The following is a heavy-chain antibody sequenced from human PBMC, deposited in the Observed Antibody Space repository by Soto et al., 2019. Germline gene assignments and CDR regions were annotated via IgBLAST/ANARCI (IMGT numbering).Heavy chain of an antibody. V-gene: IGHV5-51*01. CDR3: ARHAYDFWSGHPNPRYYYGMDV. J-gene: IGHJ6*02. D-gene: IGHD3-3*01. Sequence: GESLKISCKGSGYSFTSYWIGWVRQMPAKGLEWKGIIYPGDSNTRYSPSLQGQVTISVDKSISTAYLQWSSLKATDTAMYYCARHAYDFWSGHPNPRYYYGMDVWGQGTTVTVSS. CDR2: IYPGDSNT. CDR1: GYSFTSYW.